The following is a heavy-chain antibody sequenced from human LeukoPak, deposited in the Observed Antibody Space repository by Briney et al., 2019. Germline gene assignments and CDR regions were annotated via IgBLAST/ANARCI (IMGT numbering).Heavy chain of an antibody. D-gene: IGHD3-22*01. V-gene: IGHV3-20*04. CDR3: ARDLQDSSGYYPGYFDY. CDR2: LNWNGGSP. CDR1: GFTFDDQA. Sequence: GLTLRLSCAASGFTFDDQAMSWVRQAPGKGLEGVSGLNWNGGSPGCADSMKVRFTISRDNAKDSLYLQMNSLRAEDTAFYYCARDLQDSSGYYPGYFDYWGQGTLVTVST. J-gene: IGHJ4*02.